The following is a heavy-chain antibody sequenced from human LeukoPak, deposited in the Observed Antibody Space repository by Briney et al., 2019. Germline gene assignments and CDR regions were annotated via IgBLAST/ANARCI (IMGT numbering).Heavy chain of an antibody. D-gene: IGHD2-21*02. CDR3: ARWIYCGGDCSGGWGRAFDI. J-gene: IGHJ3*02. Sequence: GGSLRLSCAASGFTLSSKYMSWVRQAPGKGLEWVSLIYSGGSTYYSDSVKGRCTISRDNSKNMLYLQMNSLRAEDTAVYYCARWIYCGGDCSGGWGRAFDIWGQGTMVTVSS. CDR2: IYSGGST. V-gene: IGHV3-53*01. CDR1: GFTLSSKY.